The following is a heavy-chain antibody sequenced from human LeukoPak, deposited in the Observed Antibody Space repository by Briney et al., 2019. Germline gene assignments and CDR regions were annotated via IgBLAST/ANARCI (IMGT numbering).Heavy chain of an antibody. Sequence: PSETLSLTCTVSGGSISSYYWSWIRQPPGKGLEWIGYIYYSGGANYNPFLKSRVTISVDTSKNQFSLKLSSVTAADTAVYYCARVAFGGTVPSYYFDYWGQGTLVTVSS. CDR1: GGSISSYY. CDR3: ARVAFGGTVPSYYFDY. V-gene: IGHV4-59*08. CDR2: IYYSGGA. D-gene: IGHD3-16*01. J-gene: IGHJ4*02.